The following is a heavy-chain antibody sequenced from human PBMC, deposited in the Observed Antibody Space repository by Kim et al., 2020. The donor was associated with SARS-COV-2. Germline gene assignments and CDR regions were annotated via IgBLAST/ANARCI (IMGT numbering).Heavy chain of an antibody. CDR2: INHSGST. Sequence: SETLSLTCAVYGGSFSGYYWSWIRQPPGKGLEWIGEINHSGSTNYNPSLKSRVTISVDTSKNQFSLKLSSVTAADTAVYYCARGYSSSWYRRVGGWYGLIFDPWGQGTLVTVSS. CDR3: ARGYSSSWYRRVGGWYGLIFDP. D-gene: IGHD6-13*01. CDR1: GGSFSGYY. V-gene: IGHV4-34*01. J-gene: IGHJ5*02.